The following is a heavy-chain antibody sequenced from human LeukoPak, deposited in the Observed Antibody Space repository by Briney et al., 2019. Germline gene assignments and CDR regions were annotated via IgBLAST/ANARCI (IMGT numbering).Heavy chain of an antibody. Sequence: SETLSLTCTVSGGSISNYYWTWIRQPAGKGLEWIGRIYSSGGTNYKPSLKTLFTMSVDTSENQFSLKLSSVTAADTAMYYCARAAEYSSGWYLFDYWGQGILVTVSA. CDR2: IYSSGGT. V-gene: IGHV4-4*07. D-gene: IGHD6-19*01. CDR1: GGSISNYY. CDR3: ARAAEYSSGWYLFDY. J-gene: IGHJ4*02.